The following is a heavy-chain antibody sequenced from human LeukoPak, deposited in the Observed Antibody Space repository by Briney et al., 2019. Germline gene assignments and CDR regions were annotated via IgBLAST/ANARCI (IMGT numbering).Heavy chain of an antibody. J-gene: IGHJ4*02. CDR3: ARDLPDTARVDY. CDR1: GFTFSSYA. D-gene: IGHD5-18*01. CDR2: ISYDGSNK. Sequence: PGRSLRLSCAASGFTFSSYAMHWVRQAPGKGLEWVAVISYDGSNKYYADSVKGRFTISRDNSKNTLYLQMNSLRAEDTAVYYCARDLPDTARVDYWGQGTLVTVSS. V-gene: IGHV3-30-3*01.